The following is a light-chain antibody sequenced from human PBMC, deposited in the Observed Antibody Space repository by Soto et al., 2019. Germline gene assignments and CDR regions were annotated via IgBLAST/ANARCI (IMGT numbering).Light chain of an antibody. CDR1: NIEIKS. V-gene: IGLV3-21*02. J-gene: IGLJ2*01. CDR2: DDG. Sequence: SYELTQPPSVSVAPGQTATITCGGNNIEIKSVHWYQQKPGQAPVLVVYDDGDRTTGIPERFSGSKSGNTATLTTSRVEAGDEADYYCQVWDTTNPVIFGGGTKVTVL. CDR3: QVWDTTNPVI.